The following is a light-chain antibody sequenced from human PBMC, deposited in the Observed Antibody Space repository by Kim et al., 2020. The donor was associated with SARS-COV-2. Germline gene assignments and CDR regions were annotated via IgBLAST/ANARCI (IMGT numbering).Light chain of an antibody. Sequence: PGERITLVGRAGQSVSSSYLTWYQQKPGQAPRLLIYGASSRATGIPARFSGSGSGTDFTLTISSLQPEDFAVYYCQQDYNLLTFGGGTKVDIK. CDR3: QQDYNLLT. V-gene: IGKV3D-7*01. CDR2: GAS. J-gene: IGKJ4*01. CDR1: QSVSSSY.